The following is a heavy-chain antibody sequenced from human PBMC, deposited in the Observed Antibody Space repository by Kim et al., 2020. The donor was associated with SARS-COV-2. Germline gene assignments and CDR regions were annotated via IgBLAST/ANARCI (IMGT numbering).Heavy chain of an antibody. V-gene: IGHV3-74*01. CDR1: GFSSSSYW. CDR3: ARGMFRSGFDV. CDR2: ISSDGRIT. Sequence: GGSLRLSCAAAGFSSSSYWINWVRQPPGKGLEWVSRISSDGRITHYADSVKGRFTMSRDSAENTVFLQMNSLGAEDTAVYYCARGMFRSGFDVWGQGTTSASP. J-gene: IGHJ6*02. D-gene: IGHD3-10*02.